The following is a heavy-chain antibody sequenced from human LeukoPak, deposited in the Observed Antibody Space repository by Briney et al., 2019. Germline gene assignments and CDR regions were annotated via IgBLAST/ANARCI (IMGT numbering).Heavy chain of an antibody. Sequence: GGSLRLSCAASGFTFSSYAMHWVRQAPGKGLEYVSAISSNGGSTYYANSAKGRFTISRDNSKNTLYLQMGSLRAEDTAVYYCAKSSPRGYSYGYDYYYMDVWGKGTTVTVSS. CDR3: AKSSPRGYSYGYDYYYMDV. D-gene: IGHD5-18*01. J-gene: IGHJ6*03. CDR2: ISSNGGST. V-gene: IGHV3-64*01. CDR1: GFTFSSYA.